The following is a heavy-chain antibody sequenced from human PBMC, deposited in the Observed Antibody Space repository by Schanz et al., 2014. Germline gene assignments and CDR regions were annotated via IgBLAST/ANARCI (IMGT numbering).Heavy chain of an antibody. CDR2: IDPRGAST. CDR1: GYTFIVYH. CDR3: ARNYEWFES. J-gene: IGHJ5*01. V-gene: IGHV1-46*03. D-gene: IGHD3-16*01. Sequence: QVQLVQSGAEVKKPGASVKVSCKASGYTFIVYHVLHWVRQAPGQGLEWMGMIDPRGASTTYAQKFQGRLSLTGDMSTSTLYLELRSLTSEDTAVYYCARNYEWFESWGQGTLVTVSS.